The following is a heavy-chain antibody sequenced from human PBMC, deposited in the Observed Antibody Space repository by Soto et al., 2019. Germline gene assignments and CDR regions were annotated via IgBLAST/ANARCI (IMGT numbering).Heavy chain of an antibody. CDR3: AKNRVAYFHFFDY. D-gene: IGHD5-12*01. J-gene: IGHJ4*02. CDR1: GFTFSDYY. V-gene: IGHV3-11*01. Sequence: PGGSLRLSCAASGFTFSDYYMAWIRQAPGKGLEWVSYISSSGSTIYYADSVKGRFTISRDNARNSLYLQMSSLRAEDTAVYYCAKNRVAYFHFFDYWGQGTLVTVSS. CDR2: ISSSGSTI.